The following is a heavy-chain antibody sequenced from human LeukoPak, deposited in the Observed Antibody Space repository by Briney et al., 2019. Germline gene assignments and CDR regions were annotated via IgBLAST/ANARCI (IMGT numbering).Heavy chain of an antibody. J-gene: IGHJ6*02. CDR2: IYSDGTT. CDR1: GFTLRVNY. V-gene: IGHV3-53*01. CDR3: ARCKGGWSDHFYGMDV. Sequence: GGSLRLSCVASGFTLRVNYMTWIRQTPGRGLEWVSVIYSDGTTKYADSAKGRFTISRDNSKSMAYLQMDRLRGEDTAVYYCARCKGGWSDHFYGMDVWGQGTTVTVSS. D-gene: IGHD6-19*01.